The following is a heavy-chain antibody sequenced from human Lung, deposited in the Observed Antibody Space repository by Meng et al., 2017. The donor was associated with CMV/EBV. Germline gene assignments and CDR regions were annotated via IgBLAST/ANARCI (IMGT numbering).Heavy chain of an antibody. CDR2: IYYSGST. Sequence: LXCTVSGGSISSSSYYWGWIRQPPGKGLEWIGSIYYSGSTYYNPSLKSRVTISVDTSKNQFSLKLSSVTAADTAVYYCARTSSSGLTPFDPWGQGTLVTGSS. V-gene: IGHV4-39*01. D-gene: IGHD6-19*01. CDR3: ARTSSSGLTPFDP. CDR1: GGSISSSSYY. J-gene: IGHJ5*02.